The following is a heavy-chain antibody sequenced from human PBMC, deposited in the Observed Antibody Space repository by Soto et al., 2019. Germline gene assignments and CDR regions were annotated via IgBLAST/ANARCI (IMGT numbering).Heavy chain of an antibody. CDR1: GFICSDYD. D-gene: IGHD2-8*02. CDR2: ILVSGST. V-gene: IGHV3-23*01. J-gene: IGHJ3*02. CDR3: AKATATGGGAFKI. Sequence: GGSLRLSCAVSGFICSDYDMSWVRQAPGKGLEWVSTILVSGSTHYEDSVRGRFTISRDTSKNTVYLQMKSLTPGDTAVYYCAKATATGGGAFKIYGQGTKVTVSS.